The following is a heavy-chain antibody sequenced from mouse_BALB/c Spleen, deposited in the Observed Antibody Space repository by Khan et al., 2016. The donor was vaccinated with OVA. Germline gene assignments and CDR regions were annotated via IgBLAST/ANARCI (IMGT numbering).Heavy chain of an antibody. CDR1: GFTFSDYG. Sequence: EVELVESGGGLVQPGGSRKLSCAASGFTFSDYGLAWVRQAPGKGPEWVAFISSLAYSIYYADTVTGRFTISSGNAKNTLYLEMSSLRSEDTAMYYCARSWTMDNWGQGTSVTVSS. CDR3: ARSWTMDN. CDR2: ISSLAYSI. J-gene: IGHJ4*01. V-gene: IGHV5-15*02.